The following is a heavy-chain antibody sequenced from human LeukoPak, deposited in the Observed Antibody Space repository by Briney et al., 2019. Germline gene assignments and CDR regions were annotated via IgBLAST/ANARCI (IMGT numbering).Heavy chain of an antibody. D-gene: IGHD1-26*01. CDR2: IYSGGST. Sequence: GGSLRLSCAASGFTVSSNYMSWVRQAPGKGLEWVSVIYSGGSTYYADSVKGRFTISRDNSKNTLYLQMNSLRAEDTAVYYCAKYAGGSYFGGAFDIWGQGTMVTVSS. CDR1: GFTVSSNY. J-gene: IGHJ3*02. V-gene: IGHV3-66*01. CDR3: AKYAGGSYFGGAFDI.